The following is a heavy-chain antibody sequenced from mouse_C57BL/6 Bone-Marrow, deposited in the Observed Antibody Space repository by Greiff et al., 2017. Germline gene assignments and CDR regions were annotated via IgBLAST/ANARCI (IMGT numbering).Heavy chain of an antibody. Sequence: DVKLVESGGGLVKPGGSLKLSCAASGFTFSSYTMSWVRQTPEKRLEWVATISGGGGNTYYPDSVKGRFTISRDNAKNTLYLQMSRLRSEDTALYYGARHRGYRFDYWGQGTTLTVSS. CDR1: GFTFSSYT. CDR3: ARHRGYRFDY. J-gene: IGHJ2*01. V-gene: IGHV5-9*01. D-gene: IGHD3-1*01. CDR2: ISGGGGNT.